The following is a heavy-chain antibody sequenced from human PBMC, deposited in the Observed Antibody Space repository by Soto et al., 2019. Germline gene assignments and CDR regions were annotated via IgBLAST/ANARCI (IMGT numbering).Heavy chain of an antibody. CDR1: GFTFSTYS. CDR3: TRDLMDVVPPADDLFDP. J-gene: IGHJ5*02. Sequence: GGSLRLSCVGSGFTFSTYSINWVRQAPGKGLEWVSSISSRSDIYYADSVKGRFTISRDNAKNSVSLQMNSLRAEDTAVYYCTRDLMDVVPPADDLFDPWGQGILVTVSS. CDR2: ISSRSDI. V-gene: IGHV3-21*04. D-gene: IGHD2-2*01.